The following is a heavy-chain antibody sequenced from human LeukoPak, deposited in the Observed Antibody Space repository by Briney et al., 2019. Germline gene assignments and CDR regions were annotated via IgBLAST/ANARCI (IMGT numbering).Heavy chain of an antibody. CDR2: IYYSGST. CDR1: GGSISSGGYY. D-gene: IGHD3-10*01. Sequence: PSQTLSLTCTVSGGSISSGGYYWSGIRQHPGKGLEWIGYIYYSGSTYYNPSLKSRVTISVDTSKNQFSLKLSSVTAADTAVYYCARGGVLLWFGELLEEIWGQGTLVTVSS. CDR3: ARGGVLLWFGELLEEI. J-gene: IGHJ4*02. V-gene: IGHV4-31*03.